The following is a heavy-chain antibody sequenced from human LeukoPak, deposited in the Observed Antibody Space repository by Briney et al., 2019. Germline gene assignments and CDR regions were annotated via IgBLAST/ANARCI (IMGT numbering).Heavy chain of an antibody. D-gene: IGHD6-19*01. J-gene: IGHJ4*02. CDR3: AREGGYSSGWIN. CDR1: GYTFTSYA. CDR2: INAGNGNT. V-gene: IGHV1-3*01. Sequence: ASVKVSCKASGYTFTSYAMHWVRQAPGQRLEWMGWINAGNGNTKYSQKFQGRVTITRDSSASTAYMELSNLRSEDTAVYYCAREGGYSSGWINWGQGTLVTVSS.